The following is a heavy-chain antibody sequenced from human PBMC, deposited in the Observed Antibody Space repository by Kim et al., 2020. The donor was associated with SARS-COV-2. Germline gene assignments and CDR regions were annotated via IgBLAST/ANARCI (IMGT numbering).Heavy chain of an antibody. CDR1: GLTFSTYV. Sequence: GGSLRLSCAASGLTFSTYVVAWVRQAPGKGLEWVSGITSNGITSYLDSVKGRFTISRDNSKNTMYLQVNNLKAEDTALYFCARGVTYWGQGTLVTVSP. CDR2: ITSNGIT. D-gene: IGHD2-21*02. V-gene: IGHV3-23*01. CDR3: ARGVTY. J-gene: IGHJ4*02.